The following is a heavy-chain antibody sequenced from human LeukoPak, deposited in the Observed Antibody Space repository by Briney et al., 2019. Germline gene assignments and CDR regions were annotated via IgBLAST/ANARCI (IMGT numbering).Heavy chain of an antibody. J-gene: IGHJ6*02. Sequence: SETLSLTCTVSGGSISSSSYYWGWIRQPPGKGLEWIGSIYYSGSTYYNPSLKSRVTTSVDTSKNQFSLKLSSVTAADTAVYYCHGRDGCSGGSCYYYYYGMDVWGQGTTVTVSS. CDR1: GGSISSSSYY. CDR3: HGRDGCSGGSCYYYYYGMDV. CDR2: IYYSGST. V-gene: IGHV4-39*01. D-gene: IGHD2-15*01.